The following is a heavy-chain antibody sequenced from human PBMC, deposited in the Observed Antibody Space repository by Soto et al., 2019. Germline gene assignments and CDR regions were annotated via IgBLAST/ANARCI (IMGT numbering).Heavy chain of an antibody. CDR1: GGSISSSNYY. V-gene: IGHV4-39*01. CDR3: ARHFDKYNWNYGLWVDY. Sequence: SETLSLTCTVSGGSISSSNYYWGWIRQPPGKGLEWIGTIYYSETTSYNPSLKSRVSISVDTSKNQFSLKLSSVTAADTALYYCARHFDKYNWNYGLWVDYWGQGILVTVSS. D-gene: IGHD1-7*01. J-gene: IGHJ4*02. CDR2: IYYSETT.